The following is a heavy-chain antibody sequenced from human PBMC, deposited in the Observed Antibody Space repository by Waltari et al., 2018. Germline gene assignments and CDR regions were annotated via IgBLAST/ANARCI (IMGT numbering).Heavy chain of an antibody. Sequence: EVQLVESGGVLVQPGGSLRLSCAASGFPFSSYWMSWVRQAPGKGLEWVANIKQDGSEKYYVDSVKGRFTISRDNAKNSLYLQMNSLRAEDTAVYYCARLAYYDFWSGYYMDVWGKGTTVTISS. D-gene: IGHD3-3*01. CDR1: GFPFSSYW. CDR2: IKQDGSEK. J-gene: IGHJ6*03. V-gene: IGHV3-7*01. CDR3: ARLAYYDFWSGYYMDV.